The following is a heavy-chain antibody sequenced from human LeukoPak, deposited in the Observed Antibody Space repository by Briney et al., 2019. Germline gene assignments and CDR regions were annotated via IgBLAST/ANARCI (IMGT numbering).Heavy chain of an antibody. V-gene: IGHV3-74*01. Sequence: GGSLRLSCAASGFTFSNYWMHWVRQAPGKGLVWVSRINSDGSSTRYADSVKGRFTVSRDNPKNTLYLQMNSLRAEDTAVYYCARGKYTAVFDYWGRGTLVTVSS. CDR3: ARGKYTAVFDY. D-gene: IGHD5-18*01. J-gene: IGHJ4*02. CDR2: INSDGSST. CDR1: GFTFSNYW.